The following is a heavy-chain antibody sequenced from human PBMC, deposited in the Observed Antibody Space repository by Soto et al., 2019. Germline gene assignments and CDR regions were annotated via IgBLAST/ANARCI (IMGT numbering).Heavy chain of an antibody. CDR2: IYYSGST. Sequence: PSETLSLTCTVSGGSISSYYWSWIRQPPGKGLEWIGYIYYSGSTNYNPSLKSRVTISVDTSKNQFSLKLSSVTAADTAVYYCARTPYYDSWSGYLPFDYWGQGTLVTVSS. D-gene: IGHD3-3*01. CDR1: GGSISSYY. V-gene: IGHV4-59*01. J-gene: IGHJ4*02. CDR3: ARTPYYDSWSGYLPFDY.